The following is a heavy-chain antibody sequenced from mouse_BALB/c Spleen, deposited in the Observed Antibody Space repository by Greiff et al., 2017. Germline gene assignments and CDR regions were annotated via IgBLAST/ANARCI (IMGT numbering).Heavy chain of an antibody. CDR1: GFTFSSYG. CDR3: AIDPEMDY. V-gene: IGHV5-6-3*01. Sequence: EVKLQESGGGLVQPGGSLKLSCAASGFTFSSYGMSWVRQTPDKRLELVATINSNGGSTYYPDSVKGRFTISRDNAKNTLYLQMSSLKSEDTAMYYCAIDPEMDYWGQGTSVTVSS. J-gene: IGHJ4*01. CDR2: INSNGGST.